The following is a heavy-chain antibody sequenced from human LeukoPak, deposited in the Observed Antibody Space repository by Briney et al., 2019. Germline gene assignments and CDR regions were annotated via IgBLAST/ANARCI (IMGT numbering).Heavy chain of an antibody. J-gene: IGHJ4*02. Sequence: SETLSLTCAVYGGSFSGYYWGWIRQPPGKGLEWIGSIYYSGSTYYNPSLESRVTISVDTSKNQFSLKVSSVTAADTAVYYCARRGASSSEEYWGQGTLVIVSS. V-gene: IGHV4-39*01. CDR1: GGSFSGYY. CDR2: IYYSGST. CDR3: ARRGASSSEEY. D-gene: IGHD6-6*01.